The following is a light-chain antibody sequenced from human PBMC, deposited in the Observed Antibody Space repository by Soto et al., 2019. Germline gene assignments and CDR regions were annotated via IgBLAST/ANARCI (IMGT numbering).Light chain of an antibody. J-gene: IGKJ3*01. CDR1: QSVSSSY. CDR3: QQYGSSPGLFT. CDR2: GAS. Sequence: DIVLTQSPGTLSLSPGERATLSCRASQSVSSSYLAWYQQKPGQAPRLLIYGASSRATGIPDRFSGSGSGTDFTLAISRLESEDFAVYYWQQYGSSPGLFTFGPGTKVDIK. V-gene: IGKV3-20*01.